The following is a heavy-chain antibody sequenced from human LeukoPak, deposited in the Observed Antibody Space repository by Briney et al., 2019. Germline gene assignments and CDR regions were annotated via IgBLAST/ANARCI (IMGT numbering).Heavy chain of an antibody. Sequence: SESLSLTCAVSGGSIIGGTYYWAWIRQPPGKGLKRVGSIFYTGHTFYNPSLKSRLSISLDTSKNQFSLKLNSVTAADTAVYYCARNHFLGGAFDLWGQGTVVTVSS. CDR2: IFYTGHT. V-gene: IGHV4-39*01. CDR3: ARNHFLGGAFDL. J-gene: IGHJ3*01. CDR1: GGSIIGGTYY. D-gene: IGHD3-16*01.